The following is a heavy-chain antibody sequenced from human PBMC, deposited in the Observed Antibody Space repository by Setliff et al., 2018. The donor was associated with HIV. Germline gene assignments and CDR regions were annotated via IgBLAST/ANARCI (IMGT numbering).Heavy chain of an antibody. D-gene: IGHD3-10*01. CDR3: ARQTYGSGSYPNL. Sequence: ESLKISCTGSGYSFTSYWIGWVRQMPGKGLEWMGIIYPGDSDTRYSPSFQGQVTISADKSISTAYLQWSSLKASDTAMYYCARQTYGSGSYPNLWGQGTLVTVSS. J-gene: IGHJ4*02. CDR2: IYPGDSDT. V-gene: IGHV5-51*01. CDR1: GYSFTSYW.